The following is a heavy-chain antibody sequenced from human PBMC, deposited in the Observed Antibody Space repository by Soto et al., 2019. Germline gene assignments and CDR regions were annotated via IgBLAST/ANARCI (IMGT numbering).Heavy chain of an antibody. D-gene: IGHD5-18*01. CDR2: IYYSGST. CDR1: GGSISSYY. J-gene: IGHJ5*02. V-gene: IGHV4-59*01. CDR3: ARTYRQGGHWFDH. Sequence: SETLSLTCTVSGGSISSYYWSWIRQPPGKGLEWIGYIYYSGSTNYNPSLKSRVTISVDTSKNQFSLKLSSVTAADTAVYYCARTYRQGGHWFDHWGQGTLGTVSS.